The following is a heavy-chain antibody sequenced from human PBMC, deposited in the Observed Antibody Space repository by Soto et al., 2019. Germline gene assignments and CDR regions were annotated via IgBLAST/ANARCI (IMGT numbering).Heavy chain of an antibody. J-gene: IGHJ5*02. CDR2: IYYSGST. CDR1: GGSISSYN. D-gene: IGHD3-22*01. V-gene: IGHV4-59*08. CDR3: ARRVTSSSDISIWNWLDP. Sequence: PSETLSLTCTVSGGSISSYNWNWIRQPPGRGLEWIGYIYYSGSTNYNPSLKSRVTISVDTSKNQFSLKLSSVTAADTAVYYCARRVTSSSDISIWNWLDPWGQGALVTVSS.